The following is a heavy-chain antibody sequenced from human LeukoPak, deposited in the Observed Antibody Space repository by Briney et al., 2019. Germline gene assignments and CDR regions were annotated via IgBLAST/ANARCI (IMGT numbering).Heavy chain of an antibody. V-gene: IGHV1-69*13. Sequence: SVKVSCKASGYTFTSYGISWVRQAPGQGLEWMGGIIPIFGTANYAQKFQGRVTITADESTSTAYMELSSLRSEDTAVYYCARENYCSSTSCYQGAFDIWGQGTMVTVSS. CDR2: IIPIFGTA. CDR1: GYTFTSYG. D-gene: IGHD2-2*01. CDR3: ARENYCSSTSCYQGAFDI. J-gene: IGHJ3*02.